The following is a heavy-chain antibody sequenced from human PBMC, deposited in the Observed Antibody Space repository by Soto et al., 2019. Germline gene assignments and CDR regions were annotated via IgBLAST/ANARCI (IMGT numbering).Heavy chain of an antibody. V-gene: IGHV4-59*08. CDR1: GGSFSGYY. CDR3: ARQEGVYDILTGYYGSAWFDP. J-gene: IGHJ5*02. CDR2: IYYSGST. Sequence: SETLSLTCAVYGGSFSGYYWSWIRQPPGKGLEWIGYIYYSGSTNYNPSLKSRVTISVDTSKNQFSLKLSSVTAADTAVYYCARQEGVYDILTGYYGSAWFDPWGQGTRVTVSS. D-gene: IGHD3-9*01.